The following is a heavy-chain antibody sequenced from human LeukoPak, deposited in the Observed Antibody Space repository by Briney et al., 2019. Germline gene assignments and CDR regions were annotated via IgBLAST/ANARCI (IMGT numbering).Heavy chain of an antibody. D-gene: IGHD2-15*01. CDR2: NNPTCGST. J-gene: IGHJ6*01. V-gene: IGHV1-46*01. CDR3: ARDEDIVVVVAEPGGMYV. CDR1: GYTFTSYY. Sequence: ASVKVPCKASGYTFTSYYMLCVRHPPAQGRVDRGINNPTCGSTSYAQKFQGRVTTTRGTYTSTVYMGLSSLRSEDTAVYYCARDEDIVVVVAEPGGMYVWGQGTTVTVSS.